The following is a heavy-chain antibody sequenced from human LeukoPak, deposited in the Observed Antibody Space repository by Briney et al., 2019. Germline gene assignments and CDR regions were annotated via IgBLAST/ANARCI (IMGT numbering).Heavy chain of an antibody. CDR3: AKNGITIFGVVTYYMDV. Sequence: GGSLRLSCAASGFTFNSYWMSWVRQAPGKGLEWVANIKQDGSEKYYVDSVKGRFTISRDNAKNSLYLQMNSLRAEDTAVYYCAKNGITIFGVVTYYMDVWGKGTTVTVSS. J-gene: IGHJ6*03. V-gene: IGHV3-7*03. D-gene: IGHD3-3*01. CDR2: IKQDGSEK. CDR1: GFTFNSYW.